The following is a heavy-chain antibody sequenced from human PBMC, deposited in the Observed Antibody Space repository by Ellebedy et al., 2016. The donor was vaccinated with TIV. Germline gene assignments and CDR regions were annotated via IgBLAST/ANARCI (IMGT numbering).Heavy chain of an antibody. CDR3: AKPAMIVVVTYFDY. CDR1: GFSFSNFW. J-gene: IGHJ4*02. D-gene: IGHD3-22*01. V-gene: IGHV3-23*01. CDR2: ISGSGGST. Sequence: GESLKISCAAWGFSFSNFWMSWVRQAPGKGLEWVSAISGSGGSTYYADSVKGRFTISRDNSKNTLYLQMNSLRAEDTAVYYCAKPAMIVVVTYFDYWGQGTLVTVSS.